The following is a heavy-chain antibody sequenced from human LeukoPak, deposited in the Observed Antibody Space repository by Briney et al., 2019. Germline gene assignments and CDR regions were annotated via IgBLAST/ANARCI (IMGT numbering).Heavy chain of an antibody. V-gene: IGHV4-61*08. Sequence: PSETLSLTCTVSAGSVTNGDYYWSWLRQPPGKALEWIGFVYYTGSTYYTPSLEGRATISVDTSKNQFSVKLSSVTAADTAVYYCARGRIAVAGTRDYFDYWGQGTLVTVSS. J-gene: IGHJ4*02. CDR3: ARGRIAVAGTRDYFDY. D-gene: IGHD6-19*01. CDR2: VYYTGST. CDR1: AGSVTNGDYY.